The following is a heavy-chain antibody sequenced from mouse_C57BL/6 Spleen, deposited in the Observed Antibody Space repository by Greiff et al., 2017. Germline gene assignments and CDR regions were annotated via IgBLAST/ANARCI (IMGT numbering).Heavy chain of an antibody. CDR1: GFNIKDYY. V-gene: IGHV14-1*01. Sequence: VQLKQSGAELVRPGASVKLSCTASGFNIKDYYMHWVKQRPEQGLEWIGRIDPEDGDTEYAPKFQGKATMTADTSSNTAYLQLSSLTSEDTAVYYCTTEYGSFPWFAYWGQGTLVTVSA. CDR3: TTEYGSFPWFAY. D-gene: IGHD1-1*01. CDR2: IDPEDGDT. J-gene: IGHJ3*01.